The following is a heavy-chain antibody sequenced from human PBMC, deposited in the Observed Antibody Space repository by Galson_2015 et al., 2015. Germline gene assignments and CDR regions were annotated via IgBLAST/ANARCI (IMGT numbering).Heavy chain of an antibody. CDR3: ARVGGDIAARTWGYFDY. CDR2: ISSSSSYT. V-gene: IGHV3-11*06. Sequence: SLRLSCAASGFTFSDYYMSWIRQAPGKGLEWVSYISSSSSYTNYADSVKGRFTISRDNSKNTLYLQMNSLRPEDTAVYYCARVGGDIAARTWGYFDYWGQGTLVTVSS. CDR1: GFTFSDYY. J-gene: IGHJ4*02. D-gene: IGHD6-6*01.